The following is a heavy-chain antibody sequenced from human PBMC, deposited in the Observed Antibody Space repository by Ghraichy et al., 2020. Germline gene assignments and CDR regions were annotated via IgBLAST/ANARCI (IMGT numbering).Heavy chain of an antibody. CDR1: GFTFSSYA. CDR2: VSGSSSSV. D-gene: IGHD6-19*01. J-gene: IGHJ4*02. Sequence: GGSLRLSCAASGFTFSSYAMNWDRQAPGKGLEWVSYVSGSSSSVYYADSVKGRFTISRDNAKNSLYLQMDSLRDEDTAVYYCARDATSSAWGFDYWGQGALVTVSS. CDR3: ARDATSSAWGFDY. V-gene: IGHV3-48*02.